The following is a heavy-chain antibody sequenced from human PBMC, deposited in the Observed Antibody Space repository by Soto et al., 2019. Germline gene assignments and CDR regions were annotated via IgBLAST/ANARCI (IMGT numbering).Heavy chain of an antibody. Sequence: SETLSLTCTVSGGSISSYYWSWIRQPPGKGLEWIGYIYYSGSTYYNPSLKSRVTISVDTSKNQFSLKLSSVTAADTAVYYCARDLIGITMVRGVIYYYYGMDVWGQGTTVTVSS. D-gene: IGHD3-10*01. CDR2: IYYSGST. V-gene: IGHV4-59*12. CDR3: ARDLIGITMVRGVIYYYYGMDV. J-gene: IGHJ6*02. CDR1: GGSISSYY.